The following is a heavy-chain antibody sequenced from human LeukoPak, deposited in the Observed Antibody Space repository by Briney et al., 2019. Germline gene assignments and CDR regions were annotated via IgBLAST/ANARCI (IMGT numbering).Heavy chain of an antibody. Sequence: SVKVSCKASGGTFSSYAISWVRQAPGQGLEWMGGIIPISGTANYAQKFQGRGTITADESTSTAYMELSSLRSEDTAVYYCARDVSYGSAPNWFDPWGQGTLVTVSS. CDR3: ARDVSYGSAPNWFDP. D-gene: IGHD3-10*01. CDR2: IIPISGTA. J-gene: IGHJ5*02. V-gene: IGHV1-69*01. CDR1: GGTFSSYA.